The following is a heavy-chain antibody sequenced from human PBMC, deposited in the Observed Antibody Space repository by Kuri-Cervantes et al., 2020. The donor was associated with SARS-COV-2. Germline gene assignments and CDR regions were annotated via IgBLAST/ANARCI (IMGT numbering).Heavy chain of an antibody. V-gene: IGHV4-4*07. CDR3: ARHPHAVAGPIDY. D-gene: IGHD6-19*01. CDR2: IYTSGST. Sequence: GSLRLSCTVSGGSISSYYWSWVRQPAGKGLEWIGRIYTSGSTNYNPSLKSRVTMSVDTSKNQFSLKLSSVTAADTAVYYCARHPHAVAGPIDYWGQGTLVTVSS. J-gene: IGHJ4*02. CDR1: GGSISSYY.